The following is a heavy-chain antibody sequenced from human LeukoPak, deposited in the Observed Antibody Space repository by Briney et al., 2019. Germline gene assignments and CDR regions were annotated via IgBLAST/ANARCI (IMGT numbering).Heavy chain of an antibody. D-gene: IGHD2-15*01. J-gene: IGHJ6*02. V-gene: IGHV1-2*06. CDR3: ARGYCSGGSCYSYYYYGMDV. CDR2: IDPNTGDT. Sequence: ASVKVSCKASGQSLTGYFIHWVRQAPGQGLEWVGRIDPNTGDTIYAQNFQGRVTVTSATSISTAYMELSRLRSDDTAVYYCARGYCSGGSCYSYYYYGMDVWGQGTTVTVSS. CDR1: GQSLTGYF.